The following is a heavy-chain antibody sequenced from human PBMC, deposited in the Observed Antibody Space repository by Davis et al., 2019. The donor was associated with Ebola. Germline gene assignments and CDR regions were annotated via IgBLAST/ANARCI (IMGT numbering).Heavy chain of an antibody. V-gene: IGHV1-69*13. Sequence: SVQVSCKASGGTFSNYAISWVRQAPGQGLEWMGGIIPIFGTANYAQKFQGRVTITADESTSTAYMELSSLRSEDTAVYYCARGGIVVVVAATPQGDYYYYMDVWGKGTTVTVSS. CDR2: IIPIFGTA. D-gene: IGHD2-15*01. J-gene: IGHJ6*03. CDR3: ARGGIVVVVAATPQGDYYYYMDV. CDR1: GGTFSNYA.